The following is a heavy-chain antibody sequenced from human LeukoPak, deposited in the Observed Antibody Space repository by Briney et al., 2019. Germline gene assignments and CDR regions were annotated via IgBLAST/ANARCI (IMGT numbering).Heavy chain of an antibody. D-gene: IGHD3-3*01. CDR3: ARGGRFLEWLLTYDY. J-gene: IGHJ4*02. Sequence: PSETLSLTCTVSGGSISSYYWSWIRQPPGKGLEWIGYIYYSGSTNYNPSLKSRVTISVDTSKNQFSLKLSSVTAADTAVYYCARGGRFLEWLLTYDYWGQGTLVTVSS. CDR1: GGSISSYY. CDR2: IYYSGST. V-gene: IGHV4-59*01.